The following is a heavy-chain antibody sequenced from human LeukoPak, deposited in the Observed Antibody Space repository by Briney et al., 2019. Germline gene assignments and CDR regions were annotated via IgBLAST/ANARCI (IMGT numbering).Heavy chain of an antibody. D-gene: IGHD5-12*01. Sequence: SQTLSLTCAISGDSVSSNSAAWNWIRQSPSRGLEWLGRTYYRSKWYNDYAVSVKSRITINPDTSKNQFSLQLNSVTAADTAVYYCARGRGVATIPPPYYFDYWGQGTLVTVSS. CDR2: TYYRSKWYN. J-gene: IGHJ4*02. V-gene: IGHV6-1*01. CDR3: ARGRGVATIPPPYYFDY. CDR1: GDSVSSNSAA.